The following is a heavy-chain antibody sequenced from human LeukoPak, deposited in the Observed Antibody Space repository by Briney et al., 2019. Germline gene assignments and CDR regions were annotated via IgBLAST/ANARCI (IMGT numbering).Heavy chain of an antibody. CDR1: GGSISSSSYY. J-gene: IGHJ4*02. Sequence: SETLSLTCTVSGGSISSSSYYWGWIRQPPGKGVEWIGTIYYSGSTYYNPSLKSRVTISVDTSKNQFSLKLSSVTAADTAVYYCARHGGSSYGSYYFYFWGQGTLVTVSS. D-gene: IGHD5-18*01. CDR2: IYYSGST. V-gene: IGHV4-39*01. CDR3: ARHGGSSYGSYYFYF.